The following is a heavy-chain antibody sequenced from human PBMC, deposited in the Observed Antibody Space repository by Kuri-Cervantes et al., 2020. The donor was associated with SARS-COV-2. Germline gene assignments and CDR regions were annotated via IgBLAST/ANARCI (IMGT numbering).Heavy chain of an antibody. CDR2: INWNGGST. V-gene: IGHV3-20*04. Sequence: GESLKISCAASGFNFDDHGMSWVRQAPGKGLEWVSGINWNGGSTGYADSVKGRFTISRDNAKNSLYLQMNSLRAEDTAVYYCAKFLTIGGYYYYYMDVWGKGTTVTVSS. CDR3: AKFLTIGGYYYYYMDV. D-gene: IGHD3-22*01. CDR1: GFNFDDHG. J-gene: IGHJ6*03.